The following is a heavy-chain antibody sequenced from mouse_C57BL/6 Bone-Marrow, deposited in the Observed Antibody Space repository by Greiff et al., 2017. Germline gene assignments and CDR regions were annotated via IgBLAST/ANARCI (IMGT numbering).Heavy chain of an antibody. Sequence: DVKLVESVAELVRPGASVKLSCTASGFNIKNTCMHWVKQRPEQGLEWIGKIDPANSNTKYAPKFQGKATITADPSSHTAYLQLSSLTSEDTAIYYCARFWFAYWGQGTLVTVSA. CDR1: GFNIKNTC. CDR2: IDPANSNT. CDR3: ARFWFAY. J-gene: IGHJ3*01. V-gene: IGHV14-3*01.